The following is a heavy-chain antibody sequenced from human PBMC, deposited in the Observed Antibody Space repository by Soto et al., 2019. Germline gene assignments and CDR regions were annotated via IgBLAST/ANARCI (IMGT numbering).Heavy chain of an antibody. CDR1: GFSLSTSGMR. Sequence: SGPTLVNPTQTLTLTCTFSGFSLSTSGMRVSWIRQPPGKALEWLARIDWDDDKFYNTSLKTRLTLSKDSSKNQVVLTMTNMDPVDTATYYCARMFHCSGGTCPFDYWGQGALVTVSS. V-gene: IGHV2-70*04. CDR3: ARMFHCSGGTCPFDY. J-gene: IGHJ4*02. D-gene: IGHD2-15*01. CDR2: IDWDDDK.